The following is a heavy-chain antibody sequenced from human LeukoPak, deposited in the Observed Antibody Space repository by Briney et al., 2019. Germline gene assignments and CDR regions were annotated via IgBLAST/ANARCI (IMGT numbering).Heavy chain of an antibody. CDR3: TRAGIYYDFWSGYYDSNWFDP. D-gene: IGHD3-3*01. Sequence: GGSLRLSRTASGFTFGDYAMSWFRQAPGKGLEWVGFIRSKAYGGTTEYAASVKGRFTISRDDSKSIAYLQMNSLKTEDTAVYYCTRAGIYYDFWSGYYDSNWFDPWGQGTLVTVSS. CDR2: IRSKAYGGTT. CDR1: GFTFGDYA. J-gene: IGHJ5*02. V-gene: IGHV3-49*03.